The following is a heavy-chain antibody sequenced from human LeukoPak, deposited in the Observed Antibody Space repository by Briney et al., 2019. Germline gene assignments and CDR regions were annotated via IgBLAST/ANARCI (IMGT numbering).Heavy chain of an antibody. CDR2: ISAYNGNT. V-gene: IGHV1-18*01. J-gene: IGHJ4*02. CDR3: AREGGGLYSSSSHFDY. Sequence: ASVKVSCKASGYTFTSYGISWVRQAPGQGLEWMGWISAYNGNTNYAQKLQGRVTMTTDTSTSTAYMELRSLRSDDTAVYYCAREGGGLYSSSSHFDYWGQGTLVTVSS. D-gene: IGHD6-6*01. CDR1: GYTFTSYG.